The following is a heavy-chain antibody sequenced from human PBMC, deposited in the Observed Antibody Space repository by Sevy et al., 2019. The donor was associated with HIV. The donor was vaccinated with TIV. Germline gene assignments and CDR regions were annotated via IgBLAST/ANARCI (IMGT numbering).Heavy chain of an antibody. V-gene: IGHV3-7*01. J-gene: IGHJ3*02. CDR2: IKQDGSGK. D-gene: IGHD6-6*01. CDR1: GFTFSNYW. Sequence: GGSLRLSCAASGFTFSNYWMNWVRQAPGKGLEWVANIKQDGSGKYYVDSVKGRFTISRDNTKKSLFLQMNSLGVEDTAVYYCATDMFSSLSADALDIWGQGTMVTVSS. CDR3: ATDMFSSLSADALDI.